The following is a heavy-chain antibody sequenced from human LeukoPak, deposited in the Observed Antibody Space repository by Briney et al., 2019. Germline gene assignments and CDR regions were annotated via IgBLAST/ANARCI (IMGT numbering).Heavy chain of an antibody. Sequence: ASVTVSCKASGYTFTSYYMHWVRQAPGQGLEWMGIVNPSDSSTIYSQKFQGRVTMARDTSTSTVYMELSSLRSEDTAVYYCARALGYCSSASCSLFDYWGQGTTVTVSS. D-gene: IGHD2-2*01. CDR3: ARALGYCSSASCSLFDY. V-gene: IGHV1-46*01. CDR2: VNPSDSST. CDR1: GYTFTSYY. J-gene: IGHJ4*02.